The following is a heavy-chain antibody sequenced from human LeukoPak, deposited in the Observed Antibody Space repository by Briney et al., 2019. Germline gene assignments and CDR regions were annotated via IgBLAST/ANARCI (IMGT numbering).Heavy chain of an antibody. CDR2: IYPGDSDT. V-gene: IGHV5-51*01. CDR1: GYSFTSHW. D-gene: IGHD6-13*01. CDR3: ARHNLSTSPLADWFDP. J-gene: IGHJ5*02. Sequence: GESLKISCKGSGYSFTSHWIGWVRQMPGKGLEWMGIIYPGDSDTRYSPSFQGQVTISADKSISTAYLQWSSLKASDTAMYYCARHNLSTSPLADWFDPWGQGTLVTVSS.